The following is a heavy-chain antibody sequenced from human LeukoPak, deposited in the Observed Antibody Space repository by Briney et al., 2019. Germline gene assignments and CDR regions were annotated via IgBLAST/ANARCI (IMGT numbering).Heavy chain of an antibody. V-gene: IGHV3-66*01. CDR3: ARDDIAVAGQDY. Sequence: GGSLRLSCAASGFTVSSNYMSWVRQAPGKGLEWASVIYSGGSTYYADSVKGRFTISRDNSKNTLYLQMNSLRAEDTAVYYCARDDIAVAGQDYWGQGTLVTVSS. D-gene: IGHD6-19*01. J-gene: IGHJ4*02. CDR2: IYSGGST. CDR1: GFTVSSNY.